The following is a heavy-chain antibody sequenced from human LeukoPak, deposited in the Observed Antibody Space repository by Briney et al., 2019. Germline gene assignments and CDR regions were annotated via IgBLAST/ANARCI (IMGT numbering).Heavy chain of an antibody. V-gene: IGHV4-34*01. CDR2: INDSGNT. D-gene: IGHD6-19*01. J-gene: IGHJ4*02. Sequence: SETLSLTCAVYSGSFNGYYWSWIRQFPGKGLEWIGEINDSGNTNYNPSLKSRVTLPVDTSKNQFSLRLGSVTAADTAVYYCARRLVNDADSQVSDDWGQGILVTVSS. CDR1: SGSFNGYY. CDR3: ARRLVNDADSQVSDD.